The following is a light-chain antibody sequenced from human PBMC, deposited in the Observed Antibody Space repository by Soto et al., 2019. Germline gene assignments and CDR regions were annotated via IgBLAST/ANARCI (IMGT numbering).Light chain of an antibody. CDR3: QQYDSLPLT. CDR1: QDINNY. CDR2: DAS. J-gene: IGKJ4*01. Sequence: DIQMTQSPSSLSASVGDRVTITCRASQDINNYLNWYQQKAGKVPQLLIYDASNLETGVPSRLSGSGSGTDFSFTISSLQPEDIATYYCQQYDSLPLTCGGGTKVEIK. V-gene: IGKV1-33*01.